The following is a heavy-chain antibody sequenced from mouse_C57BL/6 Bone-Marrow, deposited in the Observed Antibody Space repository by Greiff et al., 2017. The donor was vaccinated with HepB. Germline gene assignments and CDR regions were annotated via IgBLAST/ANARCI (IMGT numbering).Heavy chain of an antibody. CDR1: GFNIKDDY. D-gene: IGHD2-10*02. V-gene: IGHV14-4*01. Sequence: VQLKQSGAELVRPGASVKLSCTASGFNIKDDYMHWVKQRPEQGLEWIGWIDPENGDTEYASKFQGKATITADTSSNTAYLQLSSLTSEDTAVYYCTTGRYGNYVDYFDYWGQGTTLTVSS. CDR2: IDPENGDT. CDR3: TTGRYGNYVDYFDY. J-gene: IGHJ2*01.